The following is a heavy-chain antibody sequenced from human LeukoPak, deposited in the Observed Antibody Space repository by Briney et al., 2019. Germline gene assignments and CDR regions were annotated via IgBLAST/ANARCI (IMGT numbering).Heavy chain of an antibody. D-gene: IGHD5-18*01. CDR3: ARDLGYSYGYGGYYYYMDV. Sequence: SSETLSLTCTVSGGSISSYYWSWTRQPPGKGLEWIGYIYYSGSTNYNPSLKSRVTISVDTSKNQFSLKLSSVTAADTAVYYCARDLGYSYGYGGYYYYMDVWGKGTTVTISS. CDR1: GGSISSYY. J-gene: IGHJ6*03. V-gene: IGHV4-59*01. CDR2: IYYSGST.